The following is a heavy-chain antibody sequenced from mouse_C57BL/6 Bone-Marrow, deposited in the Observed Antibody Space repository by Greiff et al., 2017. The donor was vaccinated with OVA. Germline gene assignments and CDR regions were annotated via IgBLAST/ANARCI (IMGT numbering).Heavy chain of an antibody. J-gene: IGHJ4*01. V-gene: IGHV5-4*01. D-gene: IGHD2-3*01. CDR2: ISDGGSYT. CDR3: ARDPSYEDYAMDY. Sequence: EVKLMESGGGLVKPGGSLKLSCAASGFTFSSYAMSWVRQTPEKRLEWVATISDGGSYTYYPDNVKGRFTISRDNAKNNLYLQMSHLKSEDTAMYYCARDPSYEDYAMDYWGQGTSVTVSS. CDR1: GFTFSSYA.